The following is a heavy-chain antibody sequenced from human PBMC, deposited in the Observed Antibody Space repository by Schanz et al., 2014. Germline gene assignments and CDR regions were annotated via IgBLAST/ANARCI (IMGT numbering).Heavy chain of an antibody. J-gene: IGHJ6*02. CDR3: AKVDRTRYDAMDV. CDR2: IIPILDKT. V-gene: IGHV1-69*08. Sequence: QVQLVQSGAEVKKPGSSVKVSCKASGGTFSSSTLTWVRQAPGQGLEWMGRIIPILDKTNYAQKFQGRVTMTADKSTSTVYMEVSGLRSDDTAVYYCAKVDRTRYDAMDVWGQGTTVTVSS. CDR1: GGTFSSST. D-gene: IGHD3-9*01.